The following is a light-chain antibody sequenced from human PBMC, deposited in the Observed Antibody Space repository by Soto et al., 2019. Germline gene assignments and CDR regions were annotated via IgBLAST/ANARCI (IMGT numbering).Light chain of an antibody. J-gene: IGKJ2*01. CDR3: QQYYNTPLT. V-gene: IGKV4-1*01. CDR2: WAS. Sequence: DIVMTQSPDSLAVSLGERATINCKSSQSVLYRLNNKNYLGWYQQKPGQPPKLIIYWASTRESGVPDRFSGXGSGTXXXXXXXXXQAEDVAVYYCQQYYNTPLTFGQGTKLEIK. CDR1: QSVLYRLNNKNY.